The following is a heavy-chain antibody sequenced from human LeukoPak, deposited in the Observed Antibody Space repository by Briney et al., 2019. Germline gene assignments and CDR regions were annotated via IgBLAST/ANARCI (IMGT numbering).Heavy chain of an antibody. Sequence: SVKVSCKASGGTFSSYAISWVRQAPGQGLEWMGRIIPILGIANYAQKFQGRVTITADKSTSTAYMELSSLRSEDTAVYYCARIPRGYCSGGSCINAFDIWGQGTMVTVSS. CDR3: ARIPRGYCSGGSCINAFDI. V-gene: IGHV1-69*04. CDR1: GGTFSSYA. J-gene: IGHJ3*02. CDR2: IIPILGIA. D-gene: IGHD2-15*01.